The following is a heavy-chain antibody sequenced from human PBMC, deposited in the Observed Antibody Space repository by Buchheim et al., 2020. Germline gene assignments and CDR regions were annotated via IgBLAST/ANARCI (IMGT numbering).Heavy chain of an antibody. V-gene: IGHV1-46*04. CDR3: ARAPPDDYGDSSYYFDY. CDR2: VSPSGGST. D-gene: IGHD4-17*01. J-gene: IGHJ4*02. Sequence: QVQLVQSGAEVKKPGASVKVSCRASGYTFTNYYMHWVRQAPGQGLEWMGIVSPSGGSTSFTQKLQGRVPVTRDTSTSTVYMELSSLTSEDTAVYYCARAPPDDYGDSSYYFDYWGQGSL. CDR1: GYTFTNYY.